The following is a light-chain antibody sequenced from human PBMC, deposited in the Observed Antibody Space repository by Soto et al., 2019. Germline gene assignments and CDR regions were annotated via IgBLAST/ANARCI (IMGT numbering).Light chain of an antibody. CDR3: QQRSNWPVT. CDR2: DAS. J-gene: IGKJ1*01. Sequence: EIVLTQSPATLSLSPGERATLSCRASQSVSRYLAWYQQKPGQAPRLLIYDASKRATGISARFSGSGSGTDFTLTISGLEPEDVAVYYCQQRSNWPVTFGQGTKVDTK. CDR1: QSVSRY. V-gene: IGKV3-11*01.